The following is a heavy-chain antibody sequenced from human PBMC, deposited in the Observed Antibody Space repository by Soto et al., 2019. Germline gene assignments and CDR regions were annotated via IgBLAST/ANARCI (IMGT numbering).Heavy chain of an antibody. Sequence: TSETLSLACTFSGVCVISDSHYWSCVRQPPWKRLGWIGFIYSSWSTNYNHSLKSRVTMSVDTSKNQFSLKLRSVIVADTAVYQCARFVRYCSGKTSYTREEVWGKGTTLNVS. CDR2: IYSSWST. CDR1: GVCVISDSHY. CDR3: ARFVRYCSGKTSYTREEV. V-gene: IGHV4-61*01. D-gene: IGHD2-15*01. J-gene: IGHJ6*03.